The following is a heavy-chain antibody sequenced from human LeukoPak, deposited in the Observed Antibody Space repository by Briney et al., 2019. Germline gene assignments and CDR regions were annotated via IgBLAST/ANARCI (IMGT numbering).Heavy chain of an antibody. CDR3: ARGREGRGAETPLLDY. D-gene: IGHD3-10*01. Sequence: ASVKVSCEASGYTFTSYDINWVRQAAGQGPEWMGWINPNSGNTGYAQKFQGRVTMTTSTSTSVAHMELSNLRSEDTAVYYCARGREGRGAETPLLDYWGQGTLVTVSS. CDR2: INPNSGNT. J-gene: IGHJ4*02. CDR1: GYTFTSYD. V-gene: IGHV1-8*01.